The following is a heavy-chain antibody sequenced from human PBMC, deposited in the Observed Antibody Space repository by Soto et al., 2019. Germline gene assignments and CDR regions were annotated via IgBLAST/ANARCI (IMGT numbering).Heavy chain of an antibody. J-gene: IGHJ6*03. V-gene: IGHV4-34*01. CDR2: INHSGST. CDR1: GGSFSAYY. CDR3: AEYCSGGRCYGSYYMDV. D-gene: IGHD2-15*01. Sequence: NPSETLSLTCAVYGGSFSAYYWSWIRQPPGKGLEWIGEINHSGSTNYNPSLKSRVTISVDTSKNQFSLKLSSVTAADPAVYYCAEYCSGGRCYGSYYMDVWGKGTRVTVS.